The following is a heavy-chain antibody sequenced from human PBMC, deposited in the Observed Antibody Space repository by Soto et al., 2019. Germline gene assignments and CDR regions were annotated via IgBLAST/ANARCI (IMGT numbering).Heavy chain of an antibody. CDR3: ARRPDGFDI. V-gene: IGHV4-34*01. CDR1: GGSLSGYY. J-gene: IGHJ3*02. CDR2: INHGGST. Sequence: SETLSLTCAVYGGSLSGYYWSWIRQTPGKGLEWIGQINHGGSTNYNPSLKSRVTISVDTSKSQFSLNLSSMTAADMSVYFCARRPDGFDIWGQGTVVTVSS. D-gene: IGHD6-6*01.